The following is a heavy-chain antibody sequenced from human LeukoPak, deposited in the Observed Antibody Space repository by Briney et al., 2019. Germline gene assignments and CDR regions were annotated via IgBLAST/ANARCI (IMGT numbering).Heavy chain of an antibody. V-gene: IGHV4-59*01. J-gene: IGHJ6*04. CDR1: GDSISSYY. CDR3: ARDFGYYGSGSRNYYYYGMDV. Sequence: SETLSLTCTVSGDSISSYYWSWIRQPPGKGLEWIGYIYYSGSTNYNPSLKSRVTISVDTSKNQFSLKLSSVTAADTAVYYCARDFGYYGSGSRNYYYYGMDVWGKGTTVTVSS. CDR2: IYYSGST. D-gene: IGHD3-10*01.